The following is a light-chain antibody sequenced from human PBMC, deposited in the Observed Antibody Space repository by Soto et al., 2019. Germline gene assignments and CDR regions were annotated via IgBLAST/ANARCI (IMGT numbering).Light chain of an antibody. J-gene: IGKJ2*01. V-gene: IGKV3-20*01. CDR2: GAS. Sequence: EIVLTQSPGTMSLSPGERATLSCRASQSVSSSYLAWYQQKPGQAPRLLIYGASSRATGIPDRFSGSGSGTDFXLXISRLEPEDFAVYYCQQYGGSSLYTFGQGTKLEIK. CDR1: QSVSSSY. CDR3: QQYGGSSLYT.